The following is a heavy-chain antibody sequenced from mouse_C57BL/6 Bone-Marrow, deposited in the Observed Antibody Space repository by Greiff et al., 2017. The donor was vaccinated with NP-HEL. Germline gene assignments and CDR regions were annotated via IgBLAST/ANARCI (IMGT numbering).Heavy chain of an antibody. CDR3: ANWDPAWFAY. Sequence: EVKLVESGGGLVQPGGSLKLSCAASGFTFSDYYMYWVRQTPEKRLEWVAYISNGGGSTYYPDTVKGRFTISRDNAKNTLYLQMSRLKSEDTAMYYCANWDPAWFAYWGQGTLVTVSA. V-gene: IGHV5-12*01. J-gene: IGHJ3*01. CDR1: GFTFSDYY. D-gene: IGHD4-1*01. CDR2: ISNGGGST.